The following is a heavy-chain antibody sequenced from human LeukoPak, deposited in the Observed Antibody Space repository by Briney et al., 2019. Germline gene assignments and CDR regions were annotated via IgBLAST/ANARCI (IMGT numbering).Heavy chain of an antibody. V-gene: IGHV1-69*04. CDR1: GGTFSSYA. CDR3: ARAQQWLVLDY. CDR2: IIPILGIA. J-gene: IGHJ4*02. D-gene: IGHD6-19*01. Sequence: GASVKVSCKASGGTFSSYAISWVRQAPGQGLEWMGRIIPILGIANYAQKFQGRVTITADKSTSTAYMELSSLRSEDTAVYYCARAQQWLVLDYWGQGTQVTVSS.